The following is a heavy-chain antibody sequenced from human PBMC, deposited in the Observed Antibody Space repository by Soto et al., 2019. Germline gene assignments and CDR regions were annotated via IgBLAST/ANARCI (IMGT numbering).Heavy chain of an antibody. CDR1: GGSISSSNW. CDR3: ARAWPSVDSYGSGVMDV. CDR2: IYHSGST. J-gene: IGHJ6*02. Sequence: QVQLQESGPGLVKPSGTLSVTCAVSGGSISSSNWWNWVRQPPGKGLEWIGEIYHSGSTNYNPSLRSRVTISLDKSKNQFSLRVKSVTAADTAEYYCARAWPSVDSYGSGVMDVWGQGITVTVSS. V-gene: IGHV4-4*02. D-gene: IGHD5-18*01.